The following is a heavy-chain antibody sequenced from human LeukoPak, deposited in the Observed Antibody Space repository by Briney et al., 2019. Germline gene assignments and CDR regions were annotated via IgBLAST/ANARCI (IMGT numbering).Heavy chain of an antibody. Sequence: PGGSLRLSCSASGFTFSSFAFHWVRQAPGKGLEYVSAISSNGLSTYYADSVKGRFTISRDNSENTLYLQMSVRAEDTAVYYCVKGYCSSTSCRLDSWGQGTLVTVSS. J-gene: IGHJ4*02. V-gene: IGHV3-64D*06. CDR2: ISSNGLST. D-gene: IGHD2-2*01. CDR1: GFTFSSFA. CDR3: VKGYCSSTSCRLDS.